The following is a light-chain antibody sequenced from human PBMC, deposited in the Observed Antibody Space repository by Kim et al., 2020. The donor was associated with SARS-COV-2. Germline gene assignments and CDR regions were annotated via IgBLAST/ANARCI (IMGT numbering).Light chain of an antibody. CDR1: SGSIASNY. V-gene: IGLV6-57*03. CDR2: EDN. CDR3: QSYDSSNVV. J-gene: IGLJ2*01. Sequence: GQTVSITCTRSSGSIASNYVQWYQRRPGSAPTTVIYEDNQRPSGVPDRFSGSIDSSSNSASLTISGLKTEDEADFYCQSYDSSNVVFGGGTQLTVL.